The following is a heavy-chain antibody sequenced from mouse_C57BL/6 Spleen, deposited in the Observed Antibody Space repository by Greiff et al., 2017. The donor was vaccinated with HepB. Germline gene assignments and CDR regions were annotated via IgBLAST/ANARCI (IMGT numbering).Heavy chain of an antibody. CDR1: GYTFTSYW. V-gene: IGHV1-59*01. CDR2: IDPSDSYT. CDR3: ADGYYERWYFDV. J-gene: IGHJ1*03. Sequence: QVQLKQPGAELVRPGTSVKLSCKASGYTFTSYWMHWVKQRPGQGLEWIGVIDPSDSYTNYNQKFKGKATLTVDTSSSTAYMQLSSLTSEDSAVYYCADGYYERWYFDVWGTGTTVTVSS. D-gene: IGHD2-3*01.